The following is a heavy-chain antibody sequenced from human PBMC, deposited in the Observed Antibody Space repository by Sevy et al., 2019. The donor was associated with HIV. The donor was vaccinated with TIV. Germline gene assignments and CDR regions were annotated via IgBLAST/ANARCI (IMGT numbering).Heavy chain of an antibody. D-gene: IGHD2-8*01. CDR1: GGSISSYY. J-gene: IGHJ3*02. V-gene: IGHV4-4*07. CDR3: ARGDKYCTNGVCYKVAFDI. CDR2: IYTSGST. Sequence: SETLSLTCTVSGGSISSYYWSWIRQPAGKGLEWIGRIYTSGSTNYNPSLKSRVPMSVDTSKNQFSLTLSSVTAADTAVYYCARGDKYCTNGVCYKVAFDIWGQGTMVTVSS.